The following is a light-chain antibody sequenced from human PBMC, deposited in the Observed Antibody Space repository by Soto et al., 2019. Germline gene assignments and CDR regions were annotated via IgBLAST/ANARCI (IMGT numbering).Light chain of an antibody. V-gene: IGKV1-39*01. Sequence: DIPMTQSPSSLSASIGDRVTITCRASQNIRNYLNWYQQKPGKAPDLLIYGASSLQSGVPSSFSGSGSETDFTLTINNLQPEDFATYYCQQSYTAVYTFGPGTRVEIK. CDR3: QQSYTAVYT. CDR1: QNIRNY. CDR2: GAS. J-gene: IGKJ3*01.